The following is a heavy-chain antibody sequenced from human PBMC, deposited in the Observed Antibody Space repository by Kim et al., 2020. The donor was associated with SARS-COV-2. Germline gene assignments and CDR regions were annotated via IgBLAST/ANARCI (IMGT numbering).Heavy chain of an antibody. CDR3: ARDLRSSSWYAPLGP. D-gene: IGHD6-13*01. CDR1: GFTFSSYS. J-gene: IGHJ5*02. V-gene: IGHV3-21*01. Sequence: GGSLRLSCAASGFTFSSYSMNWVRQAPGKGLEWVSSISSSSSYIYYADSVKGRFTISRDNAKNSLYLQMNSLRAEDTAVYYCARDLRSSSWYAPLGPWGQGTLVTVSS. CDR2: ISSSSSYI.